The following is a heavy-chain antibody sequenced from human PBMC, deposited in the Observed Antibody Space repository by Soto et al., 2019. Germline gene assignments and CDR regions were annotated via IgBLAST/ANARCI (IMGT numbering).Heavy chain of an antibody. CDR2: IWYDGSNK. Sequence: GGSLRLSCAASGFTFSSYGMRWVRQAPGKGLEWVAVIWYDGSNKYYADSVKGRFTVSRDNSKNTLYLQMNSLRAEDTAVYYCARGIAYCGGDCYSLDYWGQGTLVTVSS. CDR1: GFTFSSYG. CDR3: ARGIAYCGGDCYSLDY. D-gene: IGHD2-21*02. J-gene: IGHJ4*02. V-gene: IGHV3-33*01.